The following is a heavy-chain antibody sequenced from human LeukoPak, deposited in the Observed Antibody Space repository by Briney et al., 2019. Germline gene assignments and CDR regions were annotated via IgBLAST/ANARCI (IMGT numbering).Heavy chain of an antibody. V-gene: IGHV4-59*08. CDR2: IYYSGST. D-gene: IGHD5-24*01. Sequence: SETLSLTCTVSGGSISSYYWSWIRQPPGKGLEWIGYIYYSGSTNYNPSLKSRVTISVDTSKNQFSLKLSSVTAADTAVYYCARQNGYNPYYFDYWGQGTLVTVSS. CDR1: GGSISSYY. CDR3: ARQNGYNPYYFDY. J-gene: IGHJ4*02.